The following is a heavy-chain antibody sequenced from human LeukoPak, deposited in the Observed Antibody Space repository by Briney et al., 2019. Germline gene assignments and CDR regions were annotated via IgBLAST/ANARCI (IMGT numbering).Heavy chain of an antibody. V-gene: IGHV1-46*01. J-gene: IGHJ4*02. D-gene: IGHD3-10*01. CDR3: ARTLNYYGSGSYYSYFDY. CDR1: GYTFTSYY. CDR2: INPSGGST. Sequence: GASVKVSCKASGYTFTSYYMHWVRQAPGQGLEWMGIINPSGGSTSYAQKFQGRVTMTRDTSTSTVYMELSSLRSEDTAVYYCARTLNYYGSGSYYSYFDYWGQGTLATVSS.